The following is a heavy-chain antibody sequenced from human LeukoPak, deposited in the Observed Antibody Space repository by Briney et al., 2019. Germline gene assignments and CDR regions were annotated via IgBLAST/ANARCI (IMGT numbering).Heavy chain of an antibody. V-gene: IGHV3-64D*06. J-gene: IGHJ4*02. CDR1: GFTFSTYT. D-gene: IGHD1-26*01. CDR2: IHGGASRT. Sequence: GGSLRLSCSASGFTFSTYTMHWVRQAPGKGLDYVSTIHGGASRTYYADSVKGRFTISRDNSRNTLYLQMSSLRAEDTAVYYCVKDLSGKYSFDYWGQGTLVTVSS. CDR3: VKDLSGKYSFDY.